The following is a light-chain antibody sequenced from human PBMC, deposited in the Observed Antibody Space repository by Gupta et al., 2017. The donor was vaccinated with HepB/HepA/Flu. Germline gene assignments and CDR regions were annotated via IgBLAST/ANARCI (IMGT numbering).Light chain of an antibody. CDR2: GAS. Sequence: DIQVTQSPPSLSASVGDRITITFRAGQNIRAYLNWYQQRLGKAPNLLIYGASNLQTGLPSRFSGSASATDITLTISMRPLEDFVTYCFQGTYSAPWTFGPGTKVDMK. J-gene: IGKJ1*01. CDR3: QGTYSAPWT. V-gene: IGKV1-39*01. CDR1: QNIRAY.